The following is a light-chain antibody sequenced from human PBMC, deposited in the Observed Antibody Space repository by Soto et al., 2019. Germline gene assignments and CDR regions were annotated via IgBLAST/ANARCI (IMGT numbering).Light chain of an antibody. V-gene: IGKV1-39*01. CDR3: QQSYSTPRT. CDR2: AAS. Sequence: DIQMPQSPSTLSGSVGDRVTVTCRASQTISSWLAWYQEKPGKAPKLLIYAASRMQSGVPSRFSGSGSGTDFTLTISSLQPEDFATYYCQQSYSTPRTFGQGTKVDIK. J-gene: IGKJ1*01. CDR1: QTISSW.